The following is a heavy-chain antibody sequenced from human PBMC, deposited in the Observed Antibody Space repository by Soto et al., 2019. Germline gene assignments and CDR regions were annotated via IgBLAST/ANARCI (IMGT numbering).Heavy chain of an antibody. Sequence: EVQLVESGGGLVQPGGSLTLSCAASGFTFSSYWMHWVRQAPGKGLVWVSRIKNDGSGTIYADSVKGRLTISRDKAXTXMYLPMHSLRVEDTAVYYCVSGAVACYAWNGDLGRRWGQGRLATVSS. V-gene: IGHV3-74*01. D-gene: IGHD2-2*01. J-gene: IGHJ4*02. CDR3: VSGAVACYAWNGDLGRR. CDR2: IKNDGSGT. CDR1: GFTFSSYW.